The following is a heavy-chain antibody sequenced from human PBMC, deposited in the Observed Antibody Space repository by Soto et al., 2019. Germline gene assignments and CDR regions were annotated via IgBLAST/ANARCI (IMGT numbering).Heavy chain of an antibody. CDR2: IYYSGST. CDR3: ARALAVAGYFDY. D-gene: IGHD6-19*01. Sequence: SETLSLTCTVSGGSISSGGYYWSWIRQHPGKGLEWIGYIYYSGSTYYNPSLKSRVTISVDTSKNQFSLKLSSVTAADTAVYYCARALAVAGYFDYWGQGTLVTVPQ. J-gene: IGHJ4*02. CDR1: GGSISSGGYY. V-gene: IGHV4-31*03.